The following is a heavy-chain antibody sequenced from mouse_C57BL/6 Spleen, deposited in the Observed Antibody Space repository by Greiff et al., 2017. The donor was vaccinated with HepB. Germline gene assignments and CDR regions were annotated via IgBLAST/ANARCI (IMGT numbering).Heavy chain of an antibody. CDR1: GFTFSDYY. Sequence: EVQLVESGGGLVQPGGSLKLSCAASGFTFSDYYMYWVRQTPEKRLEWVAYISNGGGSTYYPDTVKGRFTISRDNAKNTLYLQMSRLKSEDTAMYYGARHGSSYFDYWGQGTTLTVSS. V-gene: IGHV5-12*01. J-gene: IGHJ2*01. CDR3: ARHGSSYFDY. D-gene: IGHD1-1*01. CDR2: ISNGGGST.